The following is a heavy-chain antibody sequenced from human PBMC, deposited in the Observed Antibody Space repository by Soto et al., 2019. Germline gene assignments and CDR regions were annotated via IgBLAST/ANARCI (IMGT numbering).Heavy chain of an antibody. V-gene: IGHV1-69*01. CDR1: GGTFSSYA. D-gene: IGHD5-12*01. CDR2: IIPIFGTA. CDR3: ARAAPFIVATTYYYYAMDV. J-gene: IGHJ6*02. Sequence: QVQLVQSGAEVKKPGSSVKVSCKASGGTFSSYAISWVRQAPGQGLEWMGGIIPIFGTANYAQKFQGRVTITADESTSTAYMELSSLRSEDTAVYYCARAAPFIVATTYYYYAMDVWGQGTTVTVSS.